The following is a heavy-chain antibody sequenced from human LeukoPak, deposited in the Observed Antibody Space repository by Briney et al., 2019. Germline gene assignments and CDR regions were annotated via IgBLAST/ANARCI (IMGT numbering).Heavy chain of an antibody. CDR1: GFTFSSYA. Sequence: GGSLRLSCAASGFTFSSYAMSWVRQAPGKGLEWVSVIYSGGSTYYADSVKGRFPISRDNSKNTPYLQMNSRRAEDTGVYYCGRGDFDYWGQGTLVSVSS. V-gene: IGHV3-53*01. CDR2: IYSGGST. J-gene: IGHJ4*02. CDR3: GRGDFDY.